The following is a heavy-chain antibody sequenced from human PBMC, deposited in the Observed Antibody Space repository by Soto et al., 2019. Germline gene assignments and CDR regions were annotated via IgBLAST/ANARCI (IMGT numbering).Heavy chain of an antibody. CDR3: VRDRSVFGRVRGVLGY. V-gene: IGHV3-33*01. CDR2: IWYDGSNK. Sequence: QVQLVESGGGVVQPGRSLRLSCAASGFTFSSYGMHWVRQAPGKGLEWVAVIWYDGSNKYYADSVKGRFTISRDNSKNTLYLQMNSLRAEDTAVYYCVRDRSVFGRVRGVLGYWGQGTLVTVSS. J-gene: IGHJ4*02. CDR1: GFTFSSYG. D-gene: IGHD3-10*01.